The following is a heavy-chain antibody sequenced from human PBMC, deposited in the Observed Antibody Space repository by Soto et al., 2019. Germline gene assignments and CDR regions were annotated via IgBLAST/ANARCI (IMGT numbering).Heavy chain of an antibody. CDR1: GYTFTSYA. CDR2: INAGNGNT. V-gene: IGHV1-3*01. D-gene: IGHD3-10*01. J-gene: IGHJ4*02. Sequence: ASVKVSCKASGYTFTSYAMHWVRQAPGQRLEWMGWINAGNGNTKFSQKFQGRVTITRDTSASTAYMELSSLRSEDTAVYYCARDRVVAVDYYFDYWGQGTLVTVS. CDR3: ARDRVVAVDYYFDY.